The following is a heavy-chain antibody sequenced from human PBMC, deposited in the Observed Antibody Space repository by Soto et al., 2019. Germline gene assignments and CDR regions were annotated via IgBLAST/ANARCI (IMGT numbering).Heavy chain of an antibody. J-gene: IGHJ4*02. V-gene: IGHV3-7*01. CDR2: TKQDGSET. Sequence: EVQLVESGGGLVQPGGSLRLSCAASGFTFRDYWMSWLRQAPGEGLEWVANTKQDGSETHYIDSVKGRFTISRDNAKNTLYLQLNSLRPDDTAVYYCARDASGWSAYWGQGTLVTVSS. D-gene: IGHD6-19*01. CDR1: GFTFRDYW. CDR3: ARDASGWSAY.